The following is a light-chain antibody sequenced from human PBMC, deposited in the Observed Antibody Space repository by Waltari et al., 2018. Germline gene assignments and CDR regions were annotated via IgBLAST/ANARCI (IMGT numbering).Light chain of an antibody. V-gene: IGKV3-15*01. CDR2: GAS. J-gene: IGKJ1*01. CDR3: QQYNKWPPT. Sequence: EIVMTQSPATLSVSPGERATLSCRASQSISSNLAWYQQKPGQAPRLLIYGASTRATGFPPRFSGSGSGTEFTLTISSLQSEDFAVYYCQQYNKWPPTFGQGTKVEIK. CDR1: QSISSN.